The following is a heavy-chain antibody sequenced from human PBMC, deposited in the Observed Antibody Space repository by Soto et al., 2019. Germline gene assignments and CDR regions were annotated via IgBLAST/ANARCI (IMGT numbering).Heavy chain of an antibody. CDR1: GFTFSSYG. CDR3: AKDRVAAAGTYYYYYGMNV. CDR2: ISYDGSNK. J-gene: IGHJ6*02. Sequence: PGGSLRLSCAASGFTFSSYGMHWVRQAPGKGLEWVAVISYDGSNKYYADSVKGRFTISRDNSKNTLYLQMNSLRAEDTAVYYCAKDRVAAAGTYYYYYGMNVWGQGTTVTV. D-gene: IGHD6-13*01. V-gene: IGHV3-30*18.